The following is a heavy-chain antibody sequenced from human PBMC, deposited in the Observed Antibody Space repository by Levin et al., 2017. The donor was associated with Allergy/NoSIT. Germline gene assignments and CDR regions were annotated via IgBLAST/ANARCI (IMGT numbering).Heavy chain of an antibody. D-gene: IGHD3-16*02. CDR2: IYYSGST. Sequence: PSQTLSLTCTVSGGSISGSSYYWGWIRQPPGKGLEWIGSIYYSGSTYYSPSLKSRITVSVDTSKNQFSLKVTSVTAADTAVYYCASRTYRDWGQGILVTVAS. V-gene: IGHV4-39*01. J-gene: IGHJ4*02. CDR1: GGSISGSSYY. CDR3: ASRTYRD.